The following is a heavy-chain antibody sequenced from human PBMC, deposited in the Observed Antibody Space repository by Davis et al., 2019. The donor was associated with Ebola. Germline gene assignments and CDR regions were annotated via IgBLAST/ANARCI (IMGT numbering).Heavy chain of an antibody. V-gene: IGHV4-39*07. D-gene: IGHD5-12*01. J-gene: IGHJ6*02. CDR1: GGSISSSSYY. CDR3: ASSGYRNYYYYGMDV. Sequence: MPSETLSLTCTVSGGSISSSSYYWGWIRQPPGKGLEWIGEINHSGSTNYNPSLKSRVTISVDTSKNHFSLKLSSVTAADTAVYYCASSGYRNYYYYGMDVWGQGTTVTVSS. CDR2: INHSGST.